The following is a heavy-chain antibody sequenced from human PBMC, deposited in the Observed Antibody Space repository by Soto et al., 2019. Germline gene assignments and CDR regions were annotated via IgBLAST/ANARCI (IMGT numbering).Heavy chain of an antibody. J-gene: IGHJ4*02. V-gene: IGHV3-66*01. D-gene: IGHD2-2*01. CDR1: GFTVSSNY. CDR3: ARERVLVPTSAQDLNDY. Sequence: GGSLRLSCAASGFTVSSNYMSWVRQAPGKGLEWVSVIYSGGSTYYADSVKGRFTISRDNSKNTLYLQMNSLRAEDTAVYYCARERVLVPTSAQDLNDYWGQGTLVTVSS. CDR2: IYSGGST.